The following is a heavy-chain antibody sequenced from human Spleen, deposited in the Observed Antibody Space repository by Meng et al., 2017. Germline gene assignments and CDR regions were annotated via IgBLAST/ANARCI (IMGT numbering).Heavy chain of an antibody. Sequence: LSLTCAASGFTFSSYWMHWVRQAPGKGLVWVSRINSDASSTNYADSVKGRFTISRDNAKNTLYLQMNSLRAEDTAIYYCARESSGWYFDYWGQGTLVTVSS. J-gene: IGHJ4*02. CDR2: INSDASST. V-gene: IGHV3-74*01. CDR3: ARESSGWYFDY. CDR1: GFTFSSYW. D-gene: IGHD6-19*01.